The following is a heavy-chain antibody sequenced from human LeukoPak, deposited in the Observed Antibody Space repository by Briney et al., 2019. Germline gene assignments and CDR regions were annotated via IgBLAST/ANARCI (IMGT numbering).Heavy chain of an antibody. V-gene: IGHV5-51*01. CDR2: IYPGDSDT. Sequence: GESLKISCKGARYSFTNYWIGWVRQMPVKNLEWRGGIYPGDSDTRYSPSFQGQGTISADKAISTAYPQWSSLKAPDTAMYYCARLETSGYAYAPFDYWGQGTLVTVSS. J-gene: IGHJ4*02. CDR1: RYSFTNYW. CDR3: ARLETSGYAYAPFDY. D-gene: IGHD5-12*01.